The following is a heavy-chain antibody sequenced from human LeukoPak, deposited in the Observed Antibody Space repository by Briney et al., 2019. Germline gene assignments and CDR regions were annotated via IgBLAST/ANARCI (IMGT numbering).Heavy chain of an antibody. CDR1: GFTFSSYS. CDR2: ISSSSSYI. Sequence: GGSLRLSCAASGFTFSSYSMNWVRQAPGKGLEWVSSISSSSSYIYYADSVKGRFTISRDNAKNSLYLQMNSLRAEDTAVYYCAKDAYCSSTSCYQYWGQGTLVTVSS. V-gene: IGHV3-21*01. J-gene: IGHJ4*02. D-gene: IGHD2-2*01. CDR3: AKDAYCSSTSCYQY.